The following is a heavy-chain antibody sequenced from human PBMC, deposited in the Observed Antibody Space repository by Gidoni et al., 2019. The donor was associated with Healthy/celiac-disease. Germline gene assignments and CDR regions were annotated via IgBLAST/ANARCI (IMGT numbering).Heavy chain of an antibody. CDR1: GGTFSSYA. V-gene: IGHV1-69*01. CDR3: ATSPNILTGSDDAFDI. J-gene: IGHJ3*02. CDR2: IIPIFGTA. Sequence: QVQLVQSGAEVKKPGSSVKVSCKASGGTFSSYAISWVRQAPGQGLEWMGGIIPIFGTANYAQKFQGRVTITADESTSTAYMELGSLRSEDTAVYYCATSPNILTGSDDAFDIWGQGTMVTVSS. D-gene: IGHD3-9*01.